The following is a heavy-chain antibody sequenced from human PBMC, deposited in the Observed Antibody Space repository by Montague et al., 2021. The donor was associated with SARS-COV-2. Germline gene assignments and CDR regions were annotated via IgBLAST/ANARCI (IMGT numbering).Heavy chain of an antibody. Sequence: SETLSLTCTVSGGSISSYYWSWIRQPTGKGLEWIGYIYYSGSTNYNPSLKSRVTISVDTSKNQFSLRLSSVTAADTAVYYCARDLGYNWNYYYYYGMDVWGQGTTVTVSS. CDR2: IYYSGST. J-gene: IGHJ6*02. V-gene: IGHV4-59*01. CDR1: GGSISSYY. D-gene: IGHD1-20*01. CDR3: ARDLGYNWNYYYYYGMDV.